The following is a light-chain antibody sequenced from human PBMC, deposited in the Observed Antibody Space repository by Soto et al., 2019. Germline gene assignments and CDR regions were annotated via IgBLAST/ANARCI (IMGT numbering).Light chain of an antibody. Sequence: EIVLTQSPATVSLSPGDRATLSCRASQSVSSYFAWYQQKPGQAPRLLNYDTSNRATGIPARFSGSGSGTAFTLTISSLEPEDFAVYYCQQRVDWPLTFGQGTRVEIK. J-gene: IGKJ1*01. CDR3: QQRVDWPLT. CDR2: DTS. V-gene: IGKV3-11*01. CDR1: QSVSSY.